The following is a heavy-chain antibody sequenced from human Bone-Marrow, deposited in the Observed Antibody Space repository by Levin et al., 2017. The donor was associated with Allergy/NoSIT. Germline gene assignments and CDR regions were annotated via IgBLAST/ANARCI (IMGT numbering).Heavy chain of an antibody. J-gene: IGHJ4*02. CDR1: GFTFSSYW. CDR3: AREGSRYCSGSSCYNSDY. Sequence: ETLSLTCAASGFTFSSYWMSWVRQAPGKGLEWVANIKQDGSEKYYVDSVKGRFTISRDNAKNSLYLQMNSLRAEDTAVYYCAREGSRYCSGSSCYNSDYWGQGTLVTVSS. V-gene: IGHV3-7*01. D-gene: IGHD2-15*01. CDR2: IKQDGSEK.